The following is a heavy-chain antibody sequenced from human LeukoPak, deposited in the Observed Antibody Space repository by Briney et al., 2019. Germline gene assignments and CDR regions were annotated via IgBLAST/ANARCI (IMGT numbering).Heavy chain of an antibody. CDR3: ARGSIQLWAQYYYYYMDV. J-gene: IGHJ6*03. CDR1: GGSISSYY. CDR2: IYYSGST. Sequence: SETLSLTCTASGGSISSYYWSWIRQPPGKGLEWIGYIYYSGSTNYNPSLKSRVTISVDTSKNQFSLKLSSVTAADTAVYYCARGSIQLWAQYYYYYMDVWGKGTTVTVSS. V-gene: IGHV4-59*01. D-gene: IGHD5-18*01.